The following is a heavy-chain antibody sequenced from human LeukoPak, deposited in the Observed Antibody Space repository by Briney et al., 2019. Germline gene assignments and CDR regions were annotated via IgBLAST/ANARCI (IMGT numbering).Heavy chain of an antibody. J-gene: IGHJ3*02. CDR2: IYTSGST. CDR1: GGSISSYY. V-gene: IGHV4-4*07. D-gene: IGHD5-24*01. Sequence: PSETLSLTCTVSGGSISSYYWSWIRQPAGKGLEWIGRIYTSGSTNYNPSLKSRVTMSVDTSKNQFSLELSSVTAADTAVYYCARAAWGMMATPTAFDIWGQGTMVTVSS. CDR3: ARAAWGMMATPTAFDI.